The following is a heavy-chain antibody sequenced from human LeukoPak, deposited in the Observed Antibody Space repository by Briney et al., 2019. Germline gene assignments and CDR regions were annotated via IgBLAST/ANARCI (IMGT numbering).Heavy chain of an antibody. D-gene: IGHD3-22*01. J-gene: IGHJ3*02. V-gene: IGHV1-18*01. CDR3: VRTMYYYDSPGAFDI. CDR2: ISAYNGNT. CDR1: GYTFTSYG. Sequence: GASVKVSCKASGYTFTSYGISWVRQAPGQGLEWMGWISAYNGNTNYAQKLQGRVTMTTDTSTSTAYMELRSLRSDDTAVYYCVRTMYYYDSPGAFDIWGQGTMVTVSS.